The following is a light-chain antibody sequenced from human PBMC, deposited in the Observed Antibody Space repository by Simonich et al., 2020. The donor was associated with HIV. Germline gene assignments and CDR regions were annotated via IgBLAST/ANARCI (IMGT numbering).Light chain of an antibody. V-gene: IGKV4-1*01. CDR2: CAS. CDR1: KSVLYSSNNKNY. CDR3: QQYYTTPYT. Sequence: DIVMTQSPDSLAVSLGESANINCNSSKSVLYSSNNKNYLAWYQQKPGQPPKLLIYCASTRESGVPDRFSGSGSGTDFTLTISSLQAEDVAVYYCQQYYTTPYTFGQGTKLEIK. J-gene: IGKJ2*01.